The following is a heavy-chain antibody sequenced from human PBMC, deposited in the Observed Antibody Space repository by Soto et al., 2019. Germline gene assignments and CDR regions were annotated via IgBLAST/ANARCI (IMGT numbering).Heavy chain of an antibody. J-gene: IGHJ6*02. Sequence: SLRLSCAASGFNFSNYAMTWVRQAPGKGLQWVSSIIVSGAYTYSADSVKGRFTVSRDNAKNTLYLQMNSLRAEDTAVYYCARLPPSQQRWSYYYYYGMDVWGQGTTVTVSS. CDR2: IIVSGAYT. D-gene: IGHD5-18*01. V-gene: IGHV3-23*01. CDR1: GFNFSNYA. CDR3: ARLPPSQQRWSYYYYYGMDV.